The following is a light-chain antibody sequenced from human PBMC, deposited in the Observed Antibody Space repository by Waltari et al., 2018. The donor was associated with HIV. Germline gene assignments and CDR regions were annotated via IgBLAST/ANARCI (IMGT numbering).Light chain of an antibody. CDR1: QSVSSN. CDR3: QQYNNWYT. J-gene: IGKJ2*01. Sequence: EMLMTQSPATLSVSPGETATLSCRASQSVSSNLAWYQQKPGQAPRLLIYDASTRATGIPARFSGSGSGTEFTLTISSLQSEDSAVYYCQQYNNWYTFAQGTKLEIK. CDR2: DAS. V-gene: IGKV3D-15*01.